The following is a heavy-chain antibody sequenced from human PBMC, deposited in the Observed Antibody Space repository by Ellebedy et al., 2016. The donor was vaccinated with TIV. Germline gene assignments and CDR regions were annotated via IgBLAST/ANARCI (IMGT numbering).Heavy chain of an antibody. D-gene: IGHD4-17*01. Sequence: AASVKVSCKASGGTFSSYAISWVRQAPGQGLEWMGGIIPIFGTANYAQKFQGRVTITADESTSTAYMELSSLRSEDTAVYYCARGYGDYEGRFDYWGQGTLVTVSS. CDR1: GGTFSSYA. V-gene: IGHV1-69*13. J-gene: IGHJ4*02. CDR3: ARGYGDYEGRFDY. CDR2: IIPIFGTA.